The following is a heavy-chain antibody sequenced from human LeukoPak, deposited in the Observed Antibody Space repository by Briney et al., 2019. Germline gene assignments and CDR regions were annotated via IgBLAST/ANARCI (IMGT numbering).Heavy chain of an antibody. CDR1: GGSFSGYY. V-gene: IGHV4-34*01. Sequence: PSETLSLTCAVYGGSFSGYYWSWIRQPPGKGLEWIGEINHSGSTNYNPSLKSRVTISVDTSKNQFSLKLSSVTAADTAVYYCARGRVWEPNYYYYYYMDVWGKGPTVTVSS. CDR3: ARGRVWEPNYYYYYYMDV. J-gene: IGHJ6*03. CDR2: INHSGST. D-gene: IGHD1-26*01.